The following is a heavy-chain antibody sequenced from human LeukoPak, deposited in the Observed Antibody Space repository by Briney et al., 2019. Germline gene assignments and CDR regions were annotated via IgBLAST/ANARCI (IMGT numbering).Heavy chain of an antibody. CDR3: ARVVNYYDSSGYHGSWFDP. CDR2: IYYSGST. CDR1: GGSISSYY. D-gene: IGHD3-22*01. J-gene: IGHJ5*02. Sequence: SETLSLTCTVSGGSISSYYWSWIRQPPEKGLEWIGYIYYSGSTNYNPSLKSRVTISVDTSKNQFSLKLSSVTAADTAVYYCARVVNYYDSSGYHGSWFDPWGQGTLVTVSS. V-gene: IGHV4-59*01.